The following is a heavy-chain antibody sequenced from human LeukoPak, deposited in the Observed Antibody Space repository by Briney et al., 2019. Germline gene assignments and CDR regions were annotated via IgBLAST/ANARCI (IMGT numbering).Heavy chain of an antibody. D-gene: IGHD2-2*01. V-gene: IGHV4-30-4*01. J-gene: IGHJ5*02. CDR3: ARDERYCSSTSCYLFKPGWFDP. Sequence: PSQTLSLTCTVSGGSISSGDYYWSWIRQPPGKGLEWIGYIYYSGSTYYNPSLKSRVTISVDTSKNQFSLKLSSVTAADTAVYYCARDERYCSSTSCYLFKPGWFDPWGQGTLVTVSS. CDR1: GGSISSGDYY. CDR2: IYYSGST.